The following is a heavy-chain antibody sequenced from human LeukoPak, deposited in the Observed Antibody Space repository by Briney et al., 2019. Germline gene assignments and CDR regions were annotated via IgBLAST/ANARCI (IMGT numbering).Heavy chain of an antibody. CDR2: IGGSST. CDR1: GFPFTIYA. Sequence: GGSLRLSCAVSGFPFTIYAMSWVRQAPGKGLEWVSSIGGSSTYYADFVKGRFTISRDTSKNTMYLQMNSLRADDTAIYYCAKYRGFGDSYDSWGQGTLVTVSS. J-gene: IGHJ4*02. D-gene: IGHD3-10*01. CDR3: AKYRGFGDSYDS. V-gene: IGHV3-23*01.